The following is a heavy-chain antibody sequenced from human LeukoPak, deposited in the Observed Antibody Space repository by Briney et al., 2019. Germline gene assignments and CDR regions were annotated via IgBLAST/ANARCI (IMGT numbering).Heavy chain of an antibody. Sequence: GGSLRLSCAASGFTFSSYEMNWVRQATGKGLEWVSYISSSGSTIYYADSVKGRFTISRDNAKNSLYLRMNSLRAEDTAVYYCARDNYYGDYYSPYYYGMDVWGQGTTVTVSS. J-gene: IGHJ6*02. CDR3: ARDNYYGDYYSPYYYGMDV. CDR2: ISSSGSTI. D-gene: IGHD4-17*01. V-gene: IGHV3-48*03. CDR1: GFTFSSYE.